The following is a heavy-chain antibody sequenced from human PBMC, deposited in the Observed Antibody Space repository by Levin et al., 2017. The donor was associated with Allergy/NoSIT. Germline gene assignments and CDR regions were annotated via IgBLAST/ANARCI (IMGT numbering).Heavy chain of an antibody. CDR2: ISAYNGNT. Sequence: GGSLRLSCKASGYTFTSYGISWVRQAPGQGLEWMGWISAYNGNTNYAQKLQGRVTMTTDTSTSTAYMELRSLRSDDTAVYYCARDYRPQLVFFYNWFDPWGQGTLVTVSS. CDR3: ARDYRPQLVFFYNWFDP. J-gene: IGHJ5*02. CDR1: GYTFTSYG. D-gene: IGHD6-13*01. V-gene: IGHV1-18*01.